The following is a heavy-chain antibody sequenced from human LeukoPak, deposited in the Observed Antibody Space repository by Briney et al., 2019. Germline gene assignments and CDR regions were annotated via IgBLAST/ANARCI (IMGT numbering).Heavy chain of an antibody. CDR1: GYTLTGYY. J-gene: IGHJ5*02. V-gene: IGHV1-2*02. CDR3: ARVRRYCSGGSCYSNWFDP. D-gene: IGHD2-15*01. CDR2: INPNSGGT. Sequence: ASVKVSCTASGYTLTGYYMHWVRQAPGQGLEWMGWINPNSGGTNYAQKFQGRVTMTRDTSISTAYMELSRLRSDDTAVYYCARVRRYCSGGSCYSNWFDPWGQGTLVTVSS.